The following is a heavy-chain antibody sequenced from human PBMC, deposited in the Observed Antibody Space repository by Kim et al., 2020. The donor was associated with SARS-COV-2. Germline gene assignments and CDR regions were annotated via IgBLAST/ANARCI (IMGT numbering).Heavy chain of an antibody. D-gene: IGHD3-10*01. J-gene: IGHJ5*02. Sequence: GGSLRLSCSASGFTFSSYAMHWVRQAPGKGLEYVSAISSNGGSTYYADSVKGRFTISRDNSKNTLYLQMSSLRAEDTAVYYCVKDGRIGWFGELLSSWFDPWGQGTLVTVSS. CDR1: GFTFSSYA. CDR2: ISSNGGST. CDR3: VKDGRIGWFGELLSSWFDP. V-gene: IGHV3-64D*06.